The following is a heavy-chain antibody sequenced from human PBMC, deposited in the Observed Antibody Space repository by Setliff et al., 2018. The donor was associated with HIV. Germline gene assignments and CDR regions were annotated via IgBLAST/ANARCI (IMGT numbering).Heavy chain of an antibody. CDR3: ARNFGLSPSGKYYYYYGMDI. Sequence: ASVKVSCKASADTFTNCLINWVRQAPGQGLEWMGWINTDSGTPTYAQAFTGRFVFSLDTSVSTAYMELRGLRSDDTAVYYCARNFGLSPSGKYYYYYGMDIWGQGTTVTVSS. D-gene: IGHD3-10*01. J-gene: IGHJ6*02. CDR1: ADTFTNCL. CDR2: INTDSGTP. V-gene: IGHV7-4-1*02.